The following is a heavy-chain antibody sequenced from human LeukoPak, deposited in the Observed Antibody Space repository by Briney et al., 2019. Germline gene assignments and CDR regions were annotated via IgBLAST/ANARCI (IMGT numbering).Heavy chain of an antibody. J-gene: IGHJ4*02. D-gene: IGHD6-19*01. CDR3: ARLDSSGCYYFDY. CDR2: IYYSGST. CDR1: GGSISSYY. V-gene: IGHV4-59*08. Sequence: SETLSLTCTVSGGSISSYYWSWIRQPPGKGLEWIGYIYYSGSTNYNPSLKSRVTISVDTSKYQFALKLSSVTAADTAVYYGARLDSSGCYYFDYWGQGTLVTVAS.